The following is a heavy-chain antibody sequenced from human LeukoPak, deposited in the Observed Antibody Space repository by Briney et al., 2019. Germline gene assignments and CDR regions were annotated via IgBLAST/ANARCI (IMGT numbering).Heavy chain of an antibody. V-gene: IGHV3-30*18. CDR3: AKRGYYYDSSGYYSRTYFDY. J-gene: IGHJ4*02. CDR1: GFTFSSYG. CDR2: ISYDGSNE. Sequence: PGGSLRLSCADSGFTFSSYGMHWVRQAPGKGLEWVAVISYDGSNEYYADSVRGRFTISRDNSKNTLYLQMNSLRAEDTAVYYCAKRGYYYDSSGYYSRTYFDYWGQGTLVIVSS. D-gene: IGHD3-22*01.